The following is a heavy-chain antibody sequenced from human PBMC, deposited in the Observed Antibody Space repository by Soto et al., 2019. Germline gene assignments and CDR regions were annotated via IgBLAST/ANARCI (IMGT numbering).Heavy chain of an antibody. CDR2: IDPSDSYT. CDR3: AREVPAAQLWFGESTHGMDV. CDR1: GYSFTSYW. V-gene: IGHV5-10-1*01. Sequence: PGESLKISCKGSGYSFTSYWISWVRQMPGKGLEWMGRIDPSDSYTNYSPSFQGHVTISADKSISTAYLQWSSLKASDIAMYYCAREVPAAQLWFGESTHGMDVWGQGTTVTVSS. D-gene: IGHD3-10*01. J-gene: IGHJ6*02.